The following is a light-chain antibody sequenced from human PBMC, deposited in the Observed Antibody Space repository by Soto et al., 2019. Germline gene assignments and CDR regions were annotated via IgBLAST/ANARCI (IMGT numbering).Light chain of an antibody. CDR2: GAS. J-gene: IGKJ1*01. Sequence: ELVMTQSPATLSVSPGERATLSCRASQSVSSNLAWYQQQPCQAPKLLIYGASTRATGIPARFSGSGSGTEFTLTISSLQSEDFAVYYCQQYNNWPGTFGQGTKVEIK. CDR1: QSVSSN. V-gene: IGKV3-15*01. CDR3: QQYNNWPGT.